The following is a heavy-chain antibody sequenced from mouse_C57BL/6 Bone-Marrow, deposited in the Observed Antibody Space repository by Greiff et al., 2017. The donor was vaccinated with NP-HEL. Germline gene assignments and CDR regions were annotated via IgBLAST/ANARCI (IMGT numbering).Heavy chain of an antibody. CDR3: ARDFTTVDHWYFDV. Sequence: VQLKESGPVLVKPGPSVKISCKASGFTFTDYYMHWVKQSHGKSLEWIGLVYPYNGGTSYNQKFKGKATLTVDTSSSTAYMELNSLTSEDSAVYYCARDFTTVDHWYFDVWGTGTTVTVSS. J-gene: IGHJ1*03. CDR2: VYPYNGGT. V-gene: IGHV1-36*01. D-gene: IGHD1-1*01. CDR1: GFTFTDYY.